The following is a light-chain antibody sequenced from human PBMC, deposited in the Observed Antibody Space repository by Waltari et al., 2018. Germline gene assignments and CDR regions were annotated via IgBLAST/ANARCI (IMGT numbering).Light chain of an antibody. CDR2: EVS. J-gene: IGLJ3*02. Sequence: QSALTQPPSASGSPGQSVTISCTGTSSDVGVYNYVSWYQQHPGKAPKVMIYEVSKRPSGVPDGFPGSKSGSTASLTVSGVQAEDEADYYCSSYGGSNNLVFGGGTKLTVL. CDR1: SSDVGVYNY. CDR3: SSYGGSNNLV. V-gene: IGLV2-8*01.